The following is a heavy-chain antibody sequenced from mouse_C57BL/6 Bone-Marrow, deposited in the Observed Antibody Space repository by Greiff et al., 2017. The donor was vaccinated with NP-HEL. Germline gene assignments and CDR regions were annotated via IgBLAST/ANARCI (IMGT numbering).Heavy chain of an antibody. CDR3: TREELRWYFDV. Sequence: QVQLQQSGAELVRPGASVTLSCKASGYTFTDYEMHWVEQTPVHGLEWIGAIDPETGGTAYNQKFKGKAILTADKSSSTAYMELRSLTSEDSAVYYCTREELRWYFDVWGTGTTVTVSS. J-gene: IGHJ1*03. CDR1: GYTFTDYE. CDR2: IDPETGGT. D-gene: IGHD1-1*01. V-gene: IGHV1-15*01.